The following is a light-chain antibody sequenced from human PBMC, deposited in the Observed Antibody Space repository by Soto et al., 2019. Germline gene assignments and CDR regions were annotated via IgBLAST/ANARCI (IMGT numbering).Light chain of an antibody. CDR2: SNN. CDR3: AAWDNSLIAFYV. J-gene: IGLJ1*01. V-gene: IGLV1-44*01. CDR1: SSKIGSNT. Sequence: VLTQPPSASGTPGQRFTISCSGRSSKIGSNTGNWYQQLPGTAPKLLIYSNNQRPSGVPNRFSGSKSGTSASLAISGLQSEDESDYYCAAWDNSLIAFYVSVPVTKVNDL.